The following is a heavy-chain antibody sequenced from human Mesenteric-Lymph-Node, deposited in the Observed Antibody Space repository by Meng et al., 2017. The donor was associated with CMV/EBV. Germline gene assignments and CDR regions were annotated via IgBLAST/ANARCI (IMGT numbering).Heavy chain of an antibody. CDR1: GGSFSGYY. Sequence: QWKLQRGGAGWLKPSGTLSPTCAVYGGSFSGYYWSWIRQPPGKGLEWIGEINHSGSTNYNPSLKSRVTISVDTSKNQFSLKLSSVTAADTAVYYCARHQRWLKSEGGFNYWGQGTLVTVFS. CDR3: ARHQRWLKSEGGFNY. V-gene: IGHV4-34*01. CDR2: INHSGST. J-gene: IGHJ4*02. D-gene: IGHD4-23*01.